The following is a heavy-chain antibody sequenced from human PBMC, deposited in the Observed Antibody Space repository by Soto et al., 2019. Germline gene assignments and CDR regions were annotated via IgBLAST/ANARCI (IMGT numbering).Heavy chain of an antibody. Sequence: GRSLRLSCAASGVKFDDYAMFWVRQVPGKSLKWVAGVSWNSGSVVYADSVKGRFTISRDNAKRALYLQMNSLRPEDTSFYFSEKASCAVNSYEMEGNWFHIWGQVILVTVSS. CDR1: GVKFDDYA. V-gene: IGHV3-9*01. J-gene: IGHJ5*02. CDR2: VSWNSGSV. D-gene: IGHD1-1*01. CDR3: EKASCAVNSYEMEGNWFHI.